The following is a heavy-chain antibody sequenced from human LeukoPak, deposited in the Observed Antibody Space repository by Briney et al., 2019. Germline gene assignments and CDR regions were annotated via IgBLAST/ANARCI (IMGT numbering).Heavy chain of an antibody. D-gene: IGHD1-1*01. CDR1: GFTFSSYL. CDR2: IRYDGSNK. CDR3: AKDMEPSASFFDY. J-gene: IGHJ4*02. Sequence: GGSLRLSRGASGFTFSSYLMHWVRQAPGKGLEWVAFIRYDGSNKYYADSVKGRFTISRDNSKNTLYLKMNSLGAEDTAVYYSAKDMEPSASFFDYWGQGTLVTVPS. V-gene: IGHV3-30*02.